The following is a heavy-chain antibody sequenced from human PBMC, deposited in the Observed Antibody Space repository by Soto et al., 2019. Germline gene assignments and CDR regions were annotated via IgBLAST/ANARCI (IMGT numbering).Heavy chain of an antibody. CDR3: AKDTREDWNFLVYYFDY. V-gene: IGHV3-30*18. J-gene: IGHJ4*02. D-gene: IGHD1-7*01. CDR1: GFTFSSYG. Sequence: QVQLVESGGGVVQPGTSLRLSCAASGFTFSSYGMHWVRQAPGKGLEWVAVISYDGSNKYYADSVKGRFTISRDNAKNTLYMQMNSLRPEDTSMYFCAKDTREDWNFLVYYFDYWGQGNLFTVSS. CDR2: ISYDGSNK.